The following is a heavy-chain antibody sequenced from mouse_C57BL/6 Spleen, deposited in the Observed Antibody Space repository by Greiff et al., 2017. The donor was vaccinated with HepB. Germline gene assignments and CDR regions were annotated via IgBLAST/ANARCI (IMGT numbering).Heavy chain of an antibody. Sequence: QVQLKQSGPELVKPGASVKISCKASGYAFSSSWMNWVKQRPGKGLEWIGRIYPGDGDTNYNGKFKGKATLTADKSSSTAYMQLSSLTSEDSAVYFCARWDYGSSLDYWGQGTTLTVSS. J-gene: IGHJ2*01. CDR1: GYAFSSSW. CDR2: IYPGDGDT. CDR3: ARWDYGSSLDY. D-gene: IGHD1-1*01. V-gene: IGHV1-82*01.